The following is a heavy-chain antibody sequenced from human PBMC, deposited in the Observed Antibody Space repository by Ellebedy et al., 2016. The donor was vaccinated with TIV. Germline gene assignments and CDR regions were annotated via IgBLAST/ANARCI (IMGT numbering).Heavy chain of an antibody. V-gene: IGHV3-7*01. Sequence: GESLKISCAVSGFTFSSYWMSWARQPPGKGLEWVANIKGDGSTKDYVDSVKGRFTISRDNAKSSLYLQMNSLRAEDTAVYYCARDLMGPFDYWGQGTLVTVSS. J-gene: IGHJ4*02. D-gene: IGHD2-8*01. CDR2: IKGDGSTK. CDR1: GFTFSSYW. CDR3: ARDLMGPFDY.